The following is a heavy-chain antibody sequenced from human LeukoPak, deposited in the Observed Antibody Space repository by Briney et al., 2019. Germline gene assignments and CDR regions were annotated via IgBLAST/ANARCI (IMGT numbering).Heavy chain of an antibody. V-gene: IGHV1-2*02. CDR3: ARGLLYSSGWYYFDY. CDR2: INPNGGST. J-gene: IGHJ4*02. D-gene: IGHD6-19*01. Sequence: VASVKVSCKASGYTFTGYYMHWVRQAPGQGLEWMGGINPNGGSTNYAQKFQGRVTMTRDTSTSTVYMELSSLRSEDTAVYYCARGLLYSSGWYYFDYWGQGTLVTVCS. CDR1: GYTFTGYY.